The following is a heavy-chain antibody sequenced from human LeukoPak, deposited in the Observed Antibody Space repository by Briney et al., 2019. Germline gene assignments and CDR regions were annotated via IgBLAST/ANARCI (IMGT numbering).Heavy chain of an antibody. J-gene: IGHJ4*02. Sequence: PPGSLRLSCTASGYTFTSYSMNWVRQAPGKGLEWVSAISGSGGSTYYADSVKGRFTISRDNSKNTLYLQMNSLRAEDTAVYYCAKGRVYSYGLFDYWGQGTLVTVSS. D-gene: IGHD5-18*01. CDR1: GYTFTSYS. CDR2: ISGSGGST. CDR3: AKGRVYSYGLFDY. V-gene: IGHV3-23*01.